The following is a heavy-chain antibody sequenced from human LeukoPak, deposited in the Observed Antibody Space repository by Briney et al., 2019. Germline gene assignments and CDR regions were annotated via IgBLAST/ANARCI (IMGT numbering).Heavy chain of an antibody. CDR1: GYSFANYQ. J-gene: IGHJ1*01. D-gene: IGHD3-10*01. CDR3: ATYEGSSSQWFRD. V-gene: IGHV5-51*01. Sequence: GESLQIPSKPCGYSFANYQIGWVRQMPGKGLEWMGIIYPGDSDTRYSPSFQGQVTISADKSISTAYRQRSSLQASDTAIYYCATYEGSSSQWFRDWGQGTLVTVSS. CDR2: IYPGDSDT.